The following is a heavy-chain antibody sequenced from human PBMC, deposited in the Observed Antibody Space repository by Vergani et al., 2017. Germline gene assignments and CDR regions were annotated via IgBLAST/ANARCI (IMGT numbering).Heavy chain of an antibody. CDR1: GFTFGSYS. CDR3: ASGVPGYQLATQYFQH. D-gene: IGHD2-2*01. Sequence: EVQLVESGGGLVKPGGSLRLSCVASGFTFGSYSMNWVRQAPGKGLEWVSFISSSSSYRYYAGSVKGRFTISRDNGEYSLLLQMNSLRPEDTAVYYCASGVPGYQLATQYFQHWGQGTLVTVSS. CDR2: ISSSSSYR. V-gene: IGHV3-21*01. J-gene: IGHJ1*01.